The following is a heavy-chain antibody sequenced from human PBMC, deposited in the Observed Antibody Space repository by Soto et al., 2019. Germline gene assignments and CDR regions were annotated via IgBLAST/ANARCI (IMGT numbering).Heavy chain of an antibody. CDR3: ARKEGRSRYCSSTSCYPGYYYMDV. CDR1: GGNFRDYY. Sequence: THRLSYGVYGGNFRDYYWSWIRKPTGKGLEWIGEINHSGSTNYNPSLKSRVTISVDTSKNQFSLKLSSVTAADTAVYYCARKEGRSRYCSSTSCYPGYYYMDVWGKGTTVTVSS. J-gene: IGHJ6*03. CDR2: INHSGST. V-gene: IGHV4-34*01. D-gene: IGHD2-2*01.